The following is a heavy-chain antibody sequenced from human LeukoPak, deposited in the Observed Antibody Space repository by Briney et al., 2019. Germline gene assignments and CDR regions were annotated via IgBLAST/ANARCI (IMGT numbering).Heavy chain of an antibody. CDR2: IDPSDSYT. D-gene: IGHD3-22*01. J-gene: IGHJ2*01. Sequence: PGESLKISCKGSGYSFTSYWISWVRQMPGKGLEWMGRIDPSDSYTNYSPSFQGHVTISADKSISAAYLQWSSLKASDTAIYYCAGLGGSGYSNWHFDLWGRGTLVTVS. CDR1: GYSFTSYW. V-gene: IGHV5-10-1*01. CDR3: AGLGGSGYSNWHFDL.